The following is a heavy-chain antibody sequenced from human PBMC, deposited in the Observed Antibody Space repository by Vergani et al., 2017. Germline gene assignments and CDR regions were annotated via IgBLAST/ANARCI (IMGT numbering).Heavy chain of an antibody. D-gene: IGHD3-3*01. V-gene: IGHV4-34*01. CDR2: INHSGST. J-gene: IGHJ5*02. CDR3: ARRSFGVVHSWFDP. Sequence: QVQLQQWGAGLLKPSETLSLTCAVYGGSFSGYYWSWIRQPPGEGLEWIGEINHSGSTKYNPSLKSRVTISVDKSKNQFSLKLSSVTAADTAVYYCARRSFGVVHSWFDPWGQGTLVTVSS. CDR1: GGSFSGYY.